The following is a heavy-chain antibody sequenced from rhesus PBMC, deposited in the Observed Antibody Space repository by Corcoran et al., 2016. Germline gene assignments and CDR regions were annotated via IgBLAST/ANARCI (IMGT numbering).Heavy chain of an antibody. D-gene: IGHD5-12*01. J-gene: IGHJ4*01. CDR3: ARTRLGGYDY. V-gene: IGHV4-106*01. CDR2: IYGSGGGT. CDR1: GGSIRDDYY. Sequence: QVQLQESGPGLVKPSETLSLTCAVSGGSIRDDYYWSWIRQPPGKGLEWIGYIYGSGGGTNYNPSLKNRFTISIDPSKNQFSLKLSSGTAADTAVYYCARTRLGGYDYWGQGVLVTVSS.